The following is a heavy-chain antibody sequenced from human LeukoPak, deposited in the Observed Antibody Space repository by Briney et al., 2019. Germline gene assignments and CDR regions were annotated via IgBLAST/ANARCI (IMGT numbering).Heavy chain of an antibody. CDR1: GGSISSSY. CDR3: ARDYGDIPPDWYYDL. V-gene: IGHV4-59*01. D-gene: IGHD4-17*01. CDR2: IYYTGST. J-gene: IGHJ2*01. Sequence: SETLSLTCTVSGGSISSSYWSWMRQPPGKGLEWIGYIYYTGSTTYNPSLKSRDTISVDTSKNQFSLKLRSVTAADTAVYYCARDYGDIPPDWYYDLWGRGTLVTVSS.